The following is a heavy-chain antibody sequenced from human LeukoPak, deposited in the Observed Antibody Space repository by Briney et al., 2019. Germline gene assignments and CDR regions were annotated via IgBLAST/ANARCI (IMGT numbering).Heavy chain of an antibody. V-gene: IGHV4-39*07. CDR3: ARGDYWGGQLAWLGYYGMDV. J-gene: IGHJ6*02. D-gene: IGHD2-2*01. CDR1: GGSTSSSDYF. Sequence: SETLSLTCIVSGGSTSSSDYFWGWIRQTPGKGLEWIVSINHSGSTNYNPSLKSRVTISVDTSKNQFSLKLSSVTAADTAVYYCARGDYWGGQLAWLGYYGMDVWGQGTTVTVSS. CDR2: INHSGST.